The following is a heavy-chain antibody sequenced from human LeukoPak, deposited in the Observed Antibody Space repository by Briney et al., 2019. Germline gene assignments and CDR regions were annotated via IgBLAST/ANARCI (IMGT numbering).Heavy chain of an antibody. Sequence: SVKVSCKASGGTFSSYAISWVRQAPGQGLEWMGGIIPIFGTANYAQKFQGRVTITTDESTSTAYMELSSLRSEDAAVYYCARDVRGSSSARIFDYWGQGTLVTVSS. V-gene: IGHV1-69*05. CDR1: GGTFSSYA. CDR2: IIPIFGTA. CDR3: ARDVRGSSSARIFDY. D-gene: IGHD6-6*01. J-gene: IGHJ4*02.